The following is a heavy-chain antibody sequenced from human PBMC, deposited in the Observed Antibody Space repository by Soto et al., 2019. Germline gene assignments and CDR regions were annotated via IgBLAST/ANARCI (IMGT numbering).Heavy chain of an antibody. CDR3: ARVGDYVWGSYRFTWFDP. CDR1: GFTFSSYS. D-gene: IGHD3-16*02. Sequence: GGSLRLSCAASGFTFSSYSMNWVRQAPGKGLEWVSSISSSSSYIYYADSVKGRFTISRDNAKNSLYLQMNSLRAEDTAVYYCARVGDYVWGSYRFTWFDPWGQGTLVTVSS. CDR2: ISSSSSYI. J-gene: IGHJ5*02. V-gene: IGHV3-21*01.